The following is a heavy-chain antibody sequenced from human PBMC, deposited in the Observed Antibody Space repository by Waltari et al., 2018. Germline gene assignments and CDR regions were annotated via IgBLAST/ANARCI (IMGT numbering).Heavy chain of an antibody. CDR3: ATRTEGLDYYYYMDV. J-gene: IGHJ6*03. CDR1: GGSISSGGSY. D-gene: IGHD3-3*01. Sequence: QVQLQESGPGLVKPSPTLSLTCTVSGGSISSGGSYWSWIRQHPGKGLEWIGYIYYSGSTYYNPSLKSRVTISVDTSKNQFSLKLSSVTAADTAVYYCATRTEGLDYYYYMDVWGKGTTVTVSS. V-gene: IGHV4-31*03. CDR2: IYYSGST.